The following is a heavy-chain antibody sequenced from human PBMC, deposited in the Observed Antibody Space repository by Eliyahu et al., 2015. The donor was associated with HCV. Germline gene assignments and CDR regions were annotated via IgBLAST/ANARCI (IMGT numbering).Heavy chain of an antibody. J-gene: IGHJ6*02. V-gene: IGHV4-34*01. CDR3: ARWWRGEYYYYGMDV. CDR2: INHSGST. CDR1: GGSFSGYY. Sequence: QVQLQQWGAGLLKPSETLSLTCAVYGGSFSGYYWSWIRQPPGKGLEWIGEINHSGSTNYNPSLKSRVTISVDTSKNQFSLKLSSVTAADTAVYYCARWWRGEYYYYGMDVWGQGTTVTVSS. D-gene: IGHD2-15*01.